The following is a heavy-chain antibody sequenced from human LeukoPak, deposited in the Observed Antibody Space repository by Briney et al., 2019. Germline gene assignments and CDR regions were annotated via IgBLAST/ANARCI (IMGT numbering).Heavy chain of an antibody. CDR3: ARERPYDRSINN. D-gene: IGHD3-22*01. Sequence: GGSLRLSCAASGFTFSSYSMNWVRQAPGKGLEWVSSISSSSSYIYYADSVKGRFTISRDNAKNSLYLQMNSLRAEDTAVYYCARERPYDRSINNWGQGTLVTVSS. CDR1: GFTFSSYS. V-gene: IGHV3-21*01. J-gene: IGHJ4*02. CDR2: ISSSSSYI.